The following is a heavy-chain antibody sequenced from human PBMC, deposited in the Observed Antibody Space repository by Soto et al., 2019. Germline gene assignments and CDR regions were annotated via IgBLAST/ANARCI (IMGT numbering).Heavy chain of an antibody. CDR1: GGSFANYY. D-gene: IGHD3-22*01. CDR2: INYSGGT. J-gene: IGHJ5*01. CDR3: STRAYDTNGYYRFDP. Sequence: KASETLSLTCAVYGGSFANYYWNWIRQPPGKGLEWIGEINYSGGTDYNPSLESRVTISVDTSKNQFSLNLSSVTAAVTAIYYCSTRAYDTNGYYRFDPWGQGTLVTVSS. V-gene: IGHV4-34*01.